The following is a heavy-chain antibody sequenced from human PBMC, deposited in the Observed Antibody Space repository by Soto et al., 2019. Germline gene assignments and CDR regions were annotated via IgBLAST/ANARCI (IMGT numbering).Heavy chain of an antibody. Sequence: QVQLVESGGGVVQPGRSLRLSCAASGFTFSSYGMHWVRQAPGKGLEWVAVISYDGSNKYYADSVKGRFTISRDNSKNTLYLHMNSLRAEDTAVYYCAKGTEDIVVVVAATPGDAFDIWGQGTMVTVSS. D-gene: IGHD2-15*01. CDR1: GFTFSSYG. CDR2: ISYDGSNK. V-gene: IGHV3-30*18. J-gene: IGHJ3*02. CDR3: AKGTEDIVVVVAATPGDAFDI.